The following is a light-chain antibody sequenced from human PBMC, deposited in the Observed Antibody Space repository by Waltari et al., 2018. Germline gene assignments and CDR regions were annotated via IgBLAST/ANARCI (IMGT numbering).Light chain of an antibody. J-gene: IGLJ3*02. CDR1: PGSVSTSFP. CDR2: STN. V-gene: IGLV8-61*01. Sequence: QPVVTQEPSFSVSPGGTVTLNCALIPGSVSTSFPLCWDQQTPSQAPRTLIYSTNTRSSGVPDRFSGSILGSKAALTIAGAQADDESDYYCVLYLPSGIWVFGGGTKLTVL. CDR3: VLYLPSGIWV.